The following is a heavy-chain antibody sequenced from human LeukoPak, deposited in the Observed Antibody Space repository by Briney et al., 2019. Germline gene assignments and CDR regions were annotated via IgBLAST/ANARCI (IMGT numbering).Heavy chain of an antibody. CDR1: GFTVSSNY. Sequence: PGGSLRLSCAASGFTVSSNYMSWVRQAPGKGLEWVSVIYSGGSTYYADSVKGRFTIPRDNSKNTLYLQMNSLRAEDTAVYYCAREVFLYGYYFDYWGQGTLVTVSS. CDR2: IYSGGST. D-gene: IGHD5-24*01. CDR3: AREVFLYGYYFDY. V-gene: IGHV3-53*01. J-gene: IGHJ4*02.